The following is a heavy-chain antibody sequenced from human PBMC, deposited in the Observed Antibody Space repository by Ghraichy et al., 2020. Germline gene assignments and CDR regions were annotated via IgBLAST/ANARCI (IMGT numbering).Heavy chain of an antibody. CDR3: DIAAAGAEGHSDY. J-gene: IGHJ4*02. CDR2: ISYDGSNK. D-gene: IGHD6-13*01. V-gene: IGHV3-30*03. Sequence: GGSLRLSCAASGFTFSSYGMHWVRQAPGKGLEWVAVISYDGSNKYYADSVKGRFTISRDNSKNTLYLQINSLRAEDTAVYYCDIAAAGAEGHSDYWGQGTLVTVSS. CDR1: GFTFSSYG.